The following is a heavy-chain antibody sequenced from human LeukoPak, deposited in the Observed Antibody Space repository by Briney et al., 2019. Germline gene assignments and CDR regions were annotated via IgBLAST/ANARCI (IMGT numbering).Heavy chain of an antibody. V-gene: IGHV4-4*07. CDR1: GGSISSYY. J-gene: IGHJ3*02. CDR2: IYTSGSP. D-gene: IGHD2-2*01. CDR3: ARDFGPAAMSGGAFDM. Sequence: SETLSLTCTVSGGSISSYYWSWIRQPAGKGLEWIGRIYTSGSPSYNPSLRSRLTISLDTSKNQFSLKLSSVTAADTGVYYCARDFGPAAMSGGAFDMWGQGTMVTVSS.